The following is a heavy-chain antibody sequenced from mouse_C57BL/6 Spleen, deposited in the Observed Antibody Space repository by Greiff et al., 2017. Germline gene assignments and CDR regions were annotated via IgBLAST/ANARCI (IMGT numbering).Heavy chain of an antibody. V-gene: IGHV1-26*01. D-gene: IGHD4-1*01. Sequence: VQLQQSGPELVKPGASVKISCKASGYTFTDYYMNWVKQSHGKSLEWIGDINPNNGGTSYNQKFKGKATLTVDKSSSTAYMELRSLTSEDSAVYYCALLPRGWDNYWGQGTTLTVSS. J-gene: IGHJ2*01. CDR1: GYTFTDYY. CDR2: INPNNGGT. CDR3: ALLPRGWDNY.